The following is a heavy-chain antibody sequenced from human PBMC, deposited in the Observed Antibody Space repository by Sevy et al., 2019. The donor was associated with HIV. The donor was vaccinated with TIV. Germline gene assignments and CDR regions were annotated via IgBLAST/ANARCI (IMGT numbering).Heavy chain of an antibody. CDR1: GFIFSDYY. D-gene: IGHD2-15*01. CDR3: ARDPLLGVAREVARGGY. Sequence: GGSLRLSCSGSGFIFSDYYMSWIRQAPGRGLEWVSYISGSGIKYYADSVEGRFTISRDNARNSLYLQMNSLRADDTAVYYCARDPLLGVAREVARGGYWGQGTLVTVSS. CDR2: ISGSGIK. V-gene: IGHV3-11*01. J-gene: IGHJ4*02.